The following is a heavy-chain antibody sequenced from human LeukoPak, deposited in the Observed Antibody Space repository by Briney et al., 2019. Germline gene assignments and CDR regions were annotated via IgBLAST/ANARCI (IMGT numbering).Heavy chain of an antibody. Sequence: GGSLRLSCAASGFTFDDYAMHWVRQAPGKGLEWVSLISWDGGTTYYVDSVKGRFTISRDNSKNSLYLQMNSLRAEDTALYYCAKDTLRSSSWDFDYWGQGTLVTVSS. D-gene: IGHD6-13*01. V-gene: IGHV3-43D*03. CDR3: AKDTLRSSSWDFDY. CDR2: ISWDGGTT. CDR1: GFTFDDYA. J-gene: IGHJ4*02.